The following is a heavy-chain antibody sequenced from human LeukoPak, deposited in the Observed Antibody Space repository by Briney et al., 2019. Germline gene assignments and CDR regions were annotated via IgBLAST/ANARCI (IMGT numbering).Heavy chain of an antibody. V-gene: IGHV4-34*01. CDR1: GGSFSGYY. CDR2: INHSGST. Sequence: NPSETLSLTCAVYGGSFSGYYWSWIRQPPGKGLEWIGEINHSGSTNYNPSLKSRVTISVDTSKNQFSLKLSSVTAADTAVYYCARVQSPTYYDFWSGYLSYWGQGTLVTVSS. J-gene: IGHJ4*02. CDR3: ARVQSPTYYDFWSGYLSY. D-gene: IGHD3-3*01.